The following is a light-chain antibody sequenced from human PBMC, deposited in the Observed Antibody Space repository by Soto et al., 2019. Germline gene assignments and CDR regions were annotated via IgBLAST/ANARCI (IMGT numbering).Light chain of an antibody. CDR1: QSISSSY. J-gene: IGKJ4*01. Sequence: EIVLTQSPGTLSLSPGARATLSCRASQSISSSYLAWYQQKPGQAPRLLIYGASRRATGIPDRFSGSGSGTDFTLTISRLEPEDFAVYYCQHYGNSPLRTFGGGTKVQIK. V-gene: IGKV3-20*01. CDR3: QHYGNSPLRT. CDR2: GAS.